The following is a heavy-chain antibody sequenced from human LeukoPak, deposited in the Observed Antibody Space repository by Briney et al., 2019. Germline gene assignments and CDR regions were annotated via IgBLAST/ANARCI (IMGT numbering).Heavy chain of an antibody. CDR3: ARLRWLQLDY. D-gene: IGHD5-24*01. J-gene: IGHJ4*02. Sequence: SSETLSLTCTVSGGSISSSSYYWGWIRQPPGKGLEWIGSIYYSGSTYYNPSLKSRVTISVDTSKNQFSLKLSSVTAGDTAVYYCARLRWLQLDYWGQGTLVTVSS. V-gene: IGHV4-39*07. CDR2: IYYSGST. CDR1: GGSISSSSYY.